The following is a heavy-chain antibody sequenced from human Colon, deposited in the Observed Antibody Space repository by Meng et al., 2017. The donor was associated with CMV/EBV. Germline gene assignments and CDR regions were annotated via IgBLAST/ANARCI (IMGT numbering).Heavy chain of an antibody. CDR1: GHTFADYYF. V-gene: IGHV1-2*02. CDR2: IKFNSGGT. J-gene: IGHJ5*02. Sequence: ASVKVSCKATGHTFADYYFIQWMRQAPGQGLEWMGWIKFNSGGTNYAQKFQGRVTMTRDTSVSTAYMELNSLRSGDTAVYYCVPYSGSSFRFDPWGQGTQVTVSS. CDR3: VPYSGSSFRFDP. D-gene: IGHD5-12*01.